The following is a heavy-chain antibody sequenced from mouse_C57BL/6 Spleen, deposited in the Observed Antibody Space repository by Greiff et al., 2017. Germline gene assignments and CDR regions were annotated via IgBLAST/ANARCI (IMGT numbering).Heavy chain of an antibody. D-gene: IGHD2-14*01. Sequence: VQLQQPGAELVKPGASVKMSCTASGYTFTSYWITWVKQRPGQGLEWIGDIDPGSGSTNYTEKFQGKATLTVDTSSSTAYLQLSSLTSEDSAVYYCARSRGVRGAMDYWGQGTSVTVSS. CDR1: GYTFTSYW. CDR3: ARSRGVRGAMDY. J-gene: IGHJ4*01. V-gene: IGHV1-55*01. CDR2: IDPGSGST.